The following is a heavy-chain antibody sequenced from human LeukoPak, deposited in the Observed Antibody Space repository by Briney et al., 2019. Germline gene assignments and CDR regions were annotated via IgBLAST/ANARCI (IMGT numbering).Heavy chain of an antibody. CDR1: GYTFSNYD. CDR3: ARLAAAGAARDY. D-gene: IGHD6-13*01. Sequence: GASVKVSCKASGYTFSNYDISWVRQAPGQGLEWMGGIIPIFGTANYAQKFQGRVTIAADKSTSTAYMELSSLRSEDTAVYYCARLAAAGAARDYWGQGTLVTVPS. J-gene: IGHJ4*02. CDR2: IIPIFGTA. V-gene: IGHV1-69*06.